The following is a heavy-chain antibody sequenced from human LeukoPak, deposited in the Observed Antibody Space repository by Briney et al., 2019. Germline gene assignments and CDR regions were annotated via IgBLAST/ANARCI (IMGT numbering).Heavy chain of an antibody. D-gene: IGHD3-16*01. CDR1: GLTFSSYA. V-gene: IGHV3-23*01. CDR3: AKGGLRGGTYNDDF. J-gene: IGHJ4*02. CDR2: ISGSGGNT. Sequence: GGSLRLSCAASGLTFSSYAMNWVRQAPGKGLEWVSGISGSGGNTYYAEALTGRFTVSRDNSKNTLYLQMNSLRAEDTALYYCAKGGLRGGTYNDDFWGQGTLVTVSS.